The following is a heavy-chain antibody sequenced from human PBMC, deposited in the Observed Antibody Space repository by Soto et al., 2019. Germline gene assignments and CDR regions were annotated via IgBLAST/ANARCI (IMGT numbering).Heavy chain of an antibody. CDR1: GFYFNNYG. V-gene: IGHV3-21*01. J-gene: IGHJ4*02. CDR3: AREDSIIIPAVSDF. Sequence: PGGSLRLSCAVSGFYFNNYGINWVRQPPGKGLEWVSSVSKSDYTYYSDSVRGRFTISRDNAKNSVSLQMNSLRAEDTAVYYCAREDSIIIPAVSDFWGQGTLVTVYS. D-gene: IGHD2-2*01. CDR2: VSKSDYT.